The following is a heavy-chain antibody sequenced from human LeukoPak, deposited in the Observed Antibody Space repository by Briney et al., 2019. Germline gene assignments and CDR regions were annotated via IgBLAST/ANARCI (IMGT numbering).Heavy chain of an antibody. J-gene: IGHJ4*02. CDR1: GFTFSSYS. D-gene: IGHD5-18*01. CDR3: ARGGEHGYSHGYDY. CDR2: ISSSSSYI. Sequence: GGSLRLSCADSGFTFSSYSMNWVRQAPGKGLGWGSSISSSSSYIYYADSVKGRFTISRDNAKNSLYLQMNSLRAEDTDVYYCARGGEHGYSHGYDYWGQGTLVTVSS. V-gene: IGHV3-21*01.